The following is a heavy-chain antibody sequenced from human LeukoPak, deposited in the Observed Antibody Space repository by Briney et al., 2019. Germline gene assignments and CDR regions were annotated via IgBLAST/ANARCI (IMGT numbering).Heavy chain of an antibody. CDR1: GFTFSSYS. J-gene: IGHJ4*02. Sequence: GGSLRLSCAASGFTFSSYSMNWVRQAPGKGLEWVSSISSSSSYIYYADSVKGRFTNSRDNAKNSLYLQMNSLRAEDTAVYYCARVAGKGTTGTTVDYWGQGTLVTVSS. CDR2: ISSSSSYI. D-gene: IGHD1-1*01. CDR3: ARVAGKGTTGTTVDY. V-gene: IGHV3-21*03.